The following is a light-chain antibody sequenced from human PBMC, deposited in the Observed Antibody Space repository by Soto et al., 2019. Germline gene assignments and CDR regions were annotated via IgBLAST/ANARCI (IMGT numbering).Light chain of an antibody. V-gene: IGLV2-14*01. CDR2: EVG. Sequence: QSALTQPASVSGSPGQSITISCTGTSSDVGAYNYVSWYQQYPGKAPNLLIYEVGKRPSGVSNRFSGSKSGDTASLTISGLQVEDEADYYCSTYSSSTTLHVFGTGTKLTVL. J-gene: IGLJ1*01. CDR3: STYSSSTTLHV. CDR1: SSDVGAYNY.